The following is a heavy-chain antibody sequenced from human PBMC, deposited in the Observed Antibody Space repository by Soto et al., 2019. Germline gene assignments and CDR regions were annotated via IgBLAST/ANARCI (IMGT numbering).Heavy chain of an antibody. Sequence: TSETLSLTCAVSGYSISSGYYWGWIRQPPGKGLEWIGSIYHSGSTYYNPSLKSRVTISVDTSKNQFSLKLSSVTAADTAVYYCARAYDFWSGYYIDWGQGTLVTVSS. D-gene: IGHD3-3*01. V-gene: IGHV4-38-2*01. J-gene: IGHJ4*02. CDR2: IYHSGST. CDR3: ARAYDFWSGYYID. CDR1: GYSISSGYY.